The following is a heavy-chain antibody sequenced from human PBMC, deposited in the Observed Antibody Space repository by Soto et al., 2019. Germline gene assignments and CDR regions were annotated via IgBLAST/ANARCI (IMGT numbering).Heavy chain of an antibody. CDR2: INHSGST. J-gene: IGHJ4*02. V-gene: IGHV4-34*01. CDR3: ARGGLRIADSFDY. CDR1: GGSFSGYY. D-gene: IGHD6-13*01. Sequence: QVQLQQWGAGLLKPSETLSLTCAVYGGSFSGYYWSWIRQPPGKGLEWIGEINHSGSTNYNPSLKSRVNISGDTYKHQFSLKLSSVTAADTAVYYCARGGLRIADSFDYWGQGNLVTVSS.